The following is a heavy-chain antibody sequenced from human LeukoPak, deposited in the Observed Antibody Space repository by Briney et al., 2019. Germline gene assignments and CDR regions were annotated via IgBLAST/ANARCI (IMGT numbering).Heavy chain of an antibody. V-gene: IGHV4-34*01. CDR1: GFTFSSYA. J-gene: IGHJ4*02. Sequence: GSLRLSCAASGFTFSSYAMSWVRQPPGKGLEWIGEISHSGSTNYNPSLKSRVTISVDTSKNQFSLKLSSVTAADTAVYYCASRGTGYCTNGVCSTTPPGGYWGQGTLVTVSS. CDR2: ISHSGST. CDR3: ASRGTGYCTNGVCSTTPPGGY. D-gene: IGHD2-8*01.